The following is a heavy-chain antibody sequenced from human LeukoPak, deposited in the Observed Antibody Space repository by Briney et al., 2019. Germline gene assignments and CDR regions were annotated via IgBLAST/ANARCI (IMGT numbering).Heavy chain of an antibody. D-gene: IGHD6-13*01. CDR1: GYNFTSYW. CDR2: IYLGDSDT. J-gene: IGHJ4*02. Sequence: GESLKISCKGSGYNFTSYWIGWVRQMPGKGLEWMGIIYLGDSDTRYSPSFQGQVTISADKSISTAYLQWSSLKASDTAMYYCARLLRNIAAAVYYFDYWGQGTLVTVSS. V-gene: IGHV5-51*01. CDR3: ARLLRNIAAAVYYFDY.